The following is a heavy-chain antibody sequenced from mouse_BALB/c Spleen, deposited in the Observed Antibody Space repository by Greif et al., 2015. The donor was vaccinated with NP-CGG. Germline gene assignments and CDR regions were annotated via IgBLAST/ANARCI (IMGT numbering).Heavy chain of an antibody. V-gene: IGHV1S81*02. CDR1: GYTFTSYW. CDR2: INPSNGRT. J-gene: IGHJ4*01. Sequence: QVQLQQSGAELVKPGASVKLSCKASGYTFTSYWMHWVKQRPGQGLEWIGEINPSNGRTNYNEKFKSKATLTVDKSSSTAYMQLSSLTSEDSAVYYCASHYYGYVYAMDYWGQGTSVTVSS. CDR3: ASHYYGYVYAMDY. D-gene: IGHD1-2*01.